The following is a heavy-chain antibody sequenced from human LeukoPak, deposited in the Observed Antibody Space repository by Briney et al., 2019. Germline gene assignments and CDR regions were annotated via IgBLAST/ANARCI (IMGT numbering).Heavy chain of an antibody. J-gene: IGHJ4*02. Sequence: GGSLRLSCAASGFTFSTYAMSWVRQAPGKGLEWVSGISASGGTTYYADSVKGRFTISRDNAKNSLYLQMNSLRAEDTAVYYCARGRAGGYCSGGSCYLFDYWGQGTLVTVSS. CDR1: GFTFSTYA. CDR3: ARGRAGGYCSGGSCYLFDY. D-gene: IGHD2-15*01. CDR2: ISASGGTT. V-gene: IGHV3-23*01.